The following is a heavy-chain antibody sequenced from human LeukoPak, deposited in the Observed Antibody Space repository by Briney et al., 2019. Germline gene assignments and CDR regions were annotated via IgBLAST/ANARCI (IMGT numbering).Heavy chain of an antibody. D-gene: IGHD3-9*01. Sequence: SETLSLTCAVYGGSFSGYYWGWIRQPPGKGLEWIGEINHSGSTNYNPSLKSRVTISVDTSKNQFSLKLSSVTAADTAVYYCARRSPTYYDILTGYSRNWYFDLWGRGTLVTVSS. J-gene: IGHJ2*01. CDR2: INHSGST. CDR3: ARRSPTYYDILTGYSRNWYFDL. CDR1: GGSFSGYY. V-gene: IGHV4-34*01.